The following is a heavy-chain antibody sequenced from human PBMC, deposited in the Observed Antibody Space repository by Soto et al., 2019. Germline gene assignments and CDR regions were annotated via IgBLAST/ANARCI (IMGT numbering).Heavy chain of an antibody. V-gene: IGHV1-46*01. D-gene: IGHD3-22*01. CDR2: IKPSGGST. Sequence: GASVKVSCKASGYTFTSYYMHWVRQAPGQGLEWMGIIKPSGGSTSYAQKFQGRVTMTRDTSTSKVYMELSSLRSEDTAVYYCARCVPDVPMIVGGGTFDYWGQGTLVTVSS. CDR1: GYTFTSYY. J-gene: IGHJ4*02. CDR3: ARCVPDVPMIVGGGTFDY.